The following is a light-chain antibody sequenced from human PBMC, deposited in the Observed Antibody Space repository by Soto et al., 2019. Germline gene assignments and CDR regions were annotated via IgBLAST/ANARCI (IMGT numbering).Light chain of an antibody. CDR1: QSVSSN. V-gene: IGKV3-15*01. CDR3: QQYNNWPRT. J-gene: IGKJ1*01. Sequence: ETVMTHSPATLSVSPGERATLSCRASQSVSSNLAWFQQRPGQAPSLLIFGASTRATGIPTRFSGSGSGTEFTLTISSLQSEDFAVYYCQQYNNWPRTFSQGTKVDIK. CDR2: GAS.